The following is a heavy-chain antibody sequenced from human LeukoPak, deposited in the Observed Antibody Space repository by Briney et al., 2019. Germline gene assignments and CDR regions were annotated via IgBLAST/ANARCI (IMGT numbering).Heavy chain of an antibody. D-gene: IGHD1-1*01. CDR1: GGSISSIDYY. Sequence: SETLSLTCTVSGGSISSIDYYXXXIRQPPGXGXEWIGRIYYSGSTNHNSSLKTRVTISVDTSKNQFSLRLTSVTAADTAVYYCARRGTPVIRTGGGMDVWGQGTTVIISS. J-gene: IGHJ6*02. CDR2: IYYSGST. CDR3: ARRGTPVIRTGGGMDV. V-gene: IGHV4-39*01.